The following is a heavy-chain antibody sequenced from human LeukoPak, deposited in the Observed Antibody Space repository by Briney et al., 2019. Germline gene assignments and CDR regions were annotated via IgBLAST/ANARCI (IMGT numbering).Heavy chain of an antibody. V-gene: IGHV4-59*01. J-gene: IGHJ4*02. CDR2: INDSGST. CDR1: GGSISSYF. CDR3: ARSDSLGDDY. Sequence: PSETLSLTCTVSGGSISSYFWSWIRQPPGKGLEWIGYINDSGSTTYSPSLKSRVTISLDTSTKQFSLTLSSVTAADTAVYYCARSDSLGDDYWGQGTLVTVSS. D-gene: IGHD3-22*01.